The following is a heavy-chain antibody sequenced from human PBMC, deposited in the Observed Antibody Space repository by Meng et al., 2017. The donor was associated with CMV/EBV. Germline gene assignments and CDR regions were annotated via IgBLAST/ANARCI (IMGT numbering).Heavy chain of an antibody. CDR3: AREIVVVPAAIDNWFDP. CDR1: GGSISSYY. CDR2: IYTSGST. J-gene: IGHJ5*02. V-gene: IGHV4-4*07. Sequence: VKLQESGQVVVKPSETLAPTCTVSGGSISSYYWGWIRQPAGNGLDWIGRIYTSGSTNYNPSLKSRVTMSVATSKNQFSLKLSSVTAADTAVYYCAREIVVVPAAIDNWFDPWGQGTLVTVSS. D-gene: IGHD2-2*02.